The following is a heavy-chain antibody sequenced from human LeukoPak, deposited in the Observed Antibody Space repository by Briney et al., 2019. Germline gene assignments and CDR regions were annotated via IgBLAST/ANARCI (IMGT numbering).Heavy chain of an antibody. Sequence: NPGGSLRLSCAASGFTFSSYSMNWVRQAPGKGLEWVSSISSSSSYIYYADSVKSRFTISRDNAKNSLYLQMNSLRAEDTAVYYCARDSYDFWSGHGGVDYWGQGTLVTVSS. CDR2: ISSSSSYI. D-gene: IGHD3-3*01. J-gene: IGHJ4*02. CDR1: GFTFSSYS. V-gene: IGHV3-21*01. CDR3: ARDSYDFWSGHGGVDY.